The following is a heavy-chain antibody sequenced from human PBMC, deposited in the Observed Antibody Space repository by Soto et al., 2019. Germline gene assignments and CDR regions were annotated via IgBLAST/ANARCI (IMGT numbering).Heavy chain of an antibody. CDR1: GDSITSIYH. CDR2: IYHSGTT. Sequence: PSETLSLTCTVSGDSITSIYHWAWIRQPPGRGLEWVASIYHSGTTYYNPSLKSRVTISVDTSKNQFSLNLRSVTAADSAVYYCARDSWNYSSDWFDPWGQGTLVTVSS. D-gene: IGHD1-7*01. J-gene: IGHJ5*02. CDR3: ARDSWNYSSDWFDP. V-gene: IGHV4-38-2*02.